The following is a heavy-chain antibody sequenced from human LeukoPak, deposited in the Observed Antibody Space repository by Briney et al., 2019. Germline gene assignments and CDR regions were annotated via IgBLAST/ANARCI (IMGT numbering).Heavy chain of an antibody. Sequence: PGGSLRLSCAASGFTFSSYGMHWVRQAPGKGLEWVAFIRYDGSNKYYADSVKGRFTISRDNSKNTLYLQMNSLRAEDTAVYYCAKEDYVWGSYPIDYWGQGTLVTVSS. V-gene: IGHV3-30*02. J-gene: IGHJ4*02. CDR3: AKEDYVWGSYPIDY. D-gene: IGHD3-16*02. CDR2: IRYDGSNK. CDR1: GFTFSSYG.